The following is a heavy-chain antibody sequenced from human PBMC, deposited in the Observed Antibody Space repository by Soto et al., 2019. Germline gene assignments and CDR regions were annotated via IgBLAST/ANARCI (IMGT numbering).Heavy chain of an antibody. J-gene: IGHJ4*02. CDR1: GFTYGDYA. Sequence: PGGSLRLSCTASGFTYGDYAMSWFRQDPGKGLEWVGFIRSKAYGGTTEYAASVKGRFTVSRDDSKNIAYLQMNSLKTEDTAVYYCSGGDPAHCGGDCYFDYWGQGTLVTVSS. V-gene: IGHV3-49*03. CDR3: SGGDPAHCGGDCYFDY. CDR2: IRSKAYGGTT. D-gene: IGHD2-21*02.